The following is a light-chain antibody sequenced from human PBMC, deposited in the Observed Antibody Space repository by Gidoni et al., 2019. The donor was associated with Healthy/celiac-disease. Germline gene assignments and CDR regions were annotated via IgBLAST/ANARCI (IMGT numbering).Light chain of an antibody. J-gene: IGKJ4*01. CDR2: GAS. CDR3: QQDYNLLT. Sequence: PGERVTLSCRASQSVSSSYLTRYQQKPGQAPRLLIYGASTRATGIPARFSGSGSGTDFTLTISSLQPEDFAVYYCQQDYNLLTFGGGTKVEIK. V-gene: IGKV3D-7*01. CDR1: QSVSSSY.